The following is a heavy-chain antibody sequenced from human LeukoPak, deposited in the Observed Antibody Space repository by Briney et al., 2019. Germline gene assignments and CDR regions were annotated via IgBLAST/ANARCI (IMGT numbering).Heavy chain of an antibody. V-gene: IGHV4-59*01. D-gene: IGHD1-1*01. CDR2: ICYSGST. CDR1: GGSISNYY. J-gene: IGHJ5*02. Sequence: SQTLSLTCTLSGGSISNYYSNCIRHPPGKGLDWIGYICYSGSTKYNPSLKSRVTISVDTSKNQFSLRLSSVTAADTAVYYCARGGFLDPFDPWGQGTLVSVSS. CDR3: ARGGFLDPFDP.